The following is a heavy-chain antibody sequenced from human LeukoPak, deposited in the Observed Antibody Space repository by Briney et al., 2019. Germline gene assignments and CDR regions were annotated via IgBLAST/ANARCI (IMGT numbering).Heavy chain of an antibody. CDR3: ARVRAGLRAGYYSYIDV. V-gene: IGHV3-48*01. J-gene: IGHJ6*03. CDR2: ITSTSSTI. D-gene: IGHD6-19*01. Sequence: GGALRLSCAASGFAFITYSMNWVRQAPGKGLEGVSYITSTSSTIHHADSVKGRFTISRDNVKNSLSLQMNSLRAEDTAVYYCARVRAGLRAGYYSYIDVWGKGTTVTVSS. CDR1: GFAFITYS.